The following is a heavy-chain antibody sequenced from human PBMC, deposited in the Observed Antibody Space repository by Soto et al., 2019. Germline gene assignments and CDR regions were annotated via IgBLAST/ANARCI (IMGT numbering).Heavy chain of an antibody. D-gene: IGHD3-10*01. J-gene: IGHJ4*01. V-gene: IGHV1-69*02. CDR2: INPIVSMS. CDR1: GDTFSFYT. CDR3: AASYGSGYRAFDY. Sequence: SVKVSCKASGDTFSFYTINWVRQAPGRGLEWVGRINPIVSMSNYAQKFQGRVSMTADKSTSTAYMELRSLRSDDTAMYFCAASYGSGYRAFDYWG.